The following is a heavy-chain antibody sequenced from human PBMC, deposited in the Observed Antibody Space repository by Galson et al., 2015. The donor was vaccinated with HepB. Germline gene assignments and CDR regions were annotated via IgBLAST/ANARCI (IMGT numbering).Heavy chain of an antibody. J-gene: IGHJ5*02. CDR2: VIPILGIA. CDR1: GGTFSSYT. V-gene: IGHV1-69*02. Sequence: SVKVSCKASGGTFSSYTISWVRQAPGQGLEWMGRVIPILGIANYAQKFQGRVTITADKSTSTAYMELSSLRSEDTAVYYCARMTTVTTSLWFDPWGQGTLVTVSS. D-gene: IGHD4-17*01. CDR3: ARMTTVTTSLWFDP.